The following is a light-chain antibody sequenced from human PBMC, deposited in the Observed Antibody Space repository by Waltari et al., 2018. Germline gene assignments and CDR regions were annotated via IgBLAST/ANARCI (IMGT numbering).Light chain of an antibody. CDR1: QGVLYSSNNKNY. CDR2: WAS. CDR3: QQYYSTPVT. V-gene: IGKV4-1*01. Sequence: DIVMTQSPDSLAVSLGERATINCKSSQGVLYSSNNKNYLAWYQQKPGQPPKLLIYWASTRESGVPDRFSGSGSGPDFTLTISSLQAEDVAVYYCQQYYSTPVTFGQGTKVEIK. J-gene: IGKJ1*01.